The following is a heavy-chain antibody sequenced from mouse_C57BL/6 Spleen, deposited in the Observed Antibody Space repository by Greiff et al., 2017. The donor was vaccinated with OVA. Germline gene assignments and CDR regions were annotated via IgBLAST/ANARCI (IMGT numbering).Heavy chain of an antibody. Sequence: QVQLQQPGAELVKPGASVKLSCKASGYTFTSYWMQWLQQRPGQGLEWIGEIDPSDSSTTYTQKFKGKAKLTVDTSASTAYMQLSSLTSEDSAVYYCASGYYYGSRDYAMDYWGQGTSVTVSS. CDR3: ASGYYYGSRDYAMDY. CDR2: IDPSDSST. V-gene: IGHV1-50*01. D-gene: IGHD1-1*01. J-gene: IGHJ4*01. CDR1: GYTFTSYW.